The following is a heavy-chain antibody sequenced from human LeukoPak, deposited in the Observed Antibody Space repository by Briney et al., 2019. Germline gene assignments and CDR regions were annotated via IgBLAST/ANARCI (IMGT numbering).Heavy chain of an antibody. J-gene: IGHJ4*02. CDR2: INPSGNST. V-gene: IGHV1-46*01. CDR1: GYTFTSYC. CDR3: ARDHVAGTGSFDY. D-gene: IGHD6-19*01. Sequence: ASVKVSCKASGYTFTSYCMHWVRQAPGQGLESMGIINPSGNSTSYAQKFQGRVTMTTDTSTSTVYMELRSLRSEDTAVYYCARDHVAGTGSFDYWGQGTLVTVSS.